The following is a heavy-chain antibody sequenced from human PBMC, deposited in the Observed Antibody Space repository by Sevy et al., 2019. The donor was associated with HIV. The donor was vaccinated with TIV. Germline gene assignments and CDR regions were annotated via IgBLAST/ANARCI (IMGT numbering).Heavy chain of an antibody. CDR3: ATGGSYCSSTSCRSSYYYYGMDV. D-gene: IGHD2-2*01. J-gene: IGHJ6*02. V-gene: IGHV1-2*06. CDR2: INPNSGGT. CDR1: GYTFTGYY. Sequence: ASVKVSCKASGYTFTGYYMHWVRQAPGQGLEWMGRINPNSGGTNYAQKFQGRVTMTRDTSISTAYMELSRLGSDDTAVYYCATGGSYCSSTSCRSSYYYYGMDVWGQGTTVTVSS.